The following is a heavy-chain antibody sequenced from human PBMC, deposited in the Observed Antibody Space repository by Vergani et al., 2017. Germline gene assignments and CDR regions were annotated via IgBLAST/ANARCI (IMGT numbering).Heavy chain of an antibody. Sequence: QVQMVQSGSELRTPGASVKASCQASGYIFKDNGINWVRQAPGQGLKWMGKINTYTGNPTYAQGFTGLFVFTLDTSVGTAYLQISSLKAEDTAVYFCARGADCVPSCHGCMDVWGHGTAVTVS. CDR2: INTYTGNP. J-gene: IGHJ6*02. CDR3: ARGADCVPSCHGCMDV. V-gene: IGHV7-4-1*02. CDR1: GYIFKDNG. D-gene: IGHD2-2*01.